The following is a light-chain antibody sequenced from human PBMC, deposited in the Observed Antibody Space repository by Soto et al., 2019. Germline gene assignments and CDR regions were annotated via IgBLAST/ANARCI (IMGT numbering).Light chain of an antibody. CDR2: DAS. J-gene: IGKJ1*01. V-gene: IGKV1-5*02. CDR3: QQYNSYWT. CDR1: QSISSW. Sequence: DIQMTQSPSTLSASVGDRVAIICRASQSISSWLAWYQQKPGKAPKLLIYDASSLESGVPSRFSGSGSGTEFTLTISSLQHDDFATYYCQQYNSYWTFGQGTKVEIK.